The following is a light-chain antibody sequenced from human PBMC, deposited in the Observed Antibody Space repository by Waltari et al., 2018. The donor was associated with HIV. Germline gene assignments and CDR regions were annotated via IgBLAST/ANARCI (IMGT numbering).Light chain of an antibody. CDR3: YSTDSSGNHRV. CDR1: ALPKKY. J-gene: IGLJ3*02. V-gene: IGLV3-10*01. CDR2: VDT. Sequence: SYELTQPPSVSVSPGQTARITCSGDALPKKYASWYQQKSGQAPVLVIYVDTKRPSGVPGRFSGSSSGTMATLTIRGAQVEDEADYYCYSTDSSGNHRVFGGGTKLTVL.